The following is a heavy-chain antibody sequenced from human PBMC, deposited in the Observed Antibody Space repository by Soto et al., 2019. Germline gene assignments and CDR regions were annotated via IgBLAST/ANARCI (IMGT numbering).Heavy chain of an antibody. V-gene: IGHV4-59*12. Sequence: PSETLSLTCTVSGGSISNYYWSWNRQPPGKGLEWIGHIFYTGNTNYNPALESRVTISVDTSKNQFSLYLQMNSLRAEDTALYYCVRGMASPGHTRQYNWFDPWGQGTLVTVSS. CDR2: IFYTGNT. CDR3: VRGMASPGHTRQYNWFDP. CDR1: GGSISNYY. D-gene: IGHD2-8*01. J-gene: IGHJ5*02.